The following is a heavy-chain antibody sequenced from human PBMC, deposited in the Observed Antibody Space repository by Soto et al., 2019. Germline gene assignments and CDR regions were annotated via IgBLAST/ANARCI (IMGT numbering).Heavy chain of an antibody. V-gene: IGHV3-11*05. CDR1: GFTFSDYY. CDR2: IDSSSSYT. CDR3: ARIIAAAGGRRYFDL. Sequence: QVQLVESGGGLVKPGGSLRLSCAASGFTFSDYYMSWIRQAPGKGLEWVSYIDSSSSYTNYADSVKGRFTISRDNAKHSLHMQMNGLRVEDTAVYYCARIIAAAGGRRYFDLWGRGTLVTVSS. D-gene: IGHD6-13*01. J-gene: IGHJ2*01.